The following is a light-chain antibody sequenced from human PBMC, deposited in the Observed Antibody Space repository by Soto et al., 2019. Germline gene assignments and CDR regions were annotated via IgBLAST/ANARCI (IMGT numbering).Light chain of an antibody. J-gene: IGLJ3*02. CDR3: ASYTTDSTLV. V-gene: IGLV2-14*01. Sequence: QSALIQPASVSGSPGHSITISCSGTSSDLGTFDYVSWYQLLPGKAPQLIIFDVNSRPSGTSSRFSGSKSGNTASLTISGLQATDEAHYYCASYTTDSTLVCGGGTKVTVL. CDR1: SSDLGTFDY. CDR2: DVN.